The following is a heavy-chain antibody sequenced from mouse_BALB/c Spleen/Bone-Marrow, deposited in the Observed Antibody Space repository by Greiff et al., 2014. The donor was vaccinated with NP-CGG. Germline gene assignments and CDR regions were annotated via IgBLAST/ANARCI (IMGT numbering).Heavy chain of an antibody. Sequence: QVQLQQSGAELVKPGTSVKMSCKASGYTFTSYWMHWVKQRPGQGLEWIGDIYAGSDSTNYNEKFKSKATLTVDTSSSTAYMQLRNVTAEYSAVNYCEGENDWFFDYWGQGTTLTVSS. CDR3: EGENDWFFDY. D-gene: IGHD2-12*01. J-gene: IGHJ2*01. CDR2: IYAGSDST. CDR1: GYTFTSYW. V-gene: IGHV1-55*01.